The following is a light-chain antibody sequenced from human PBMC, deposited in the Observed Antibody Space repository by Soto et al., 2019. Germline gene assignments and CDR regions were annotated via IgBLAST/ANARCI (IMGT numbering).Light chain of an antibody. CDR3: SSFAGTNSFV. CDR2: SSD. CDR1: SSNIASRS. V-gene: IGLV1-44*01. J-gene: IGLJ1*01. Sequence: QSVLTQPPSASATPGQWVTISCSGSSSNIASRSVYWYQQLPGTAPKLLMYSSDLRPSGVPDRFSGSKSGTTASLAISGVQSEDEADYYCSSFAGTNSFVFGTGTKLTVL.